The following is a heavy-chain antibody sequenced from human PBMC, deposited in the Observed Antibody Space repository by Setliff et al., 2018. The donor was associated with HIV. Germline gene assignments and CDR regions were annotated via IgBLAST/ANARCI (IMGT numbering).Heavy chain of an antibody. Sequence: ASVKVSCKASGGTFSGYVINWARQAPGQGLEWMGGIIPIYATSNYAQGFQGRITITADESTSTAYMELSSLRSEDTAVYYCARVPHRVVGTTTLLYHFDYWGLGTLVTVSS. CDR2: IIPIYATS. V-gene: IGHV1-69*13. D-gene: IGHD1-26*01. J-gene: IGHJ4*02. CDR1: GGTFSGYV. CDR3: ARVPHRVVGTTTLLYHFDY.